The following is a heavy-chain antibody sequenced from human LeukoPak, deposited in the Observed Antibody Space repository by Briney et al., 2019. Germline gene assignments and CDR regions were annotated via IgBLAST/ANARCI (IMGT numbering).Heavy chain of an antibody. D-gene: IGHD6-19*01. CDR2: ISGSGGST. V-gene: IGHV3-23*01. CDR3: AKAPEPGIAVAGTVDY. J-gene: IGHJ4*02. Sequence: GGSLRLSCAASGFTFSSYAMSWVRQAPGKGLEWVSAISGSGGSTYYADSVKGRFTISRDNSNNTLYLQMNSLRAEDTAVYYCAKAPEPGIAVAGTVDYWGQGTLVTVSS. CDR1: GFTFSSYA.